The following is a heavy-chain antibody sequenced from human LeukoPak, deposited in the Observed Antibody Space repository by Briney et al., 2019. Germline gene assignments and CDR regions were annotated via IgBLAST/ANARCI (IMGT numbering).Heavy chain of an antibody. V-gene: IGHV4-59*08. J-gene: IGHJ4*02. CDR2: IYYSGST. D-gene: IGHD4-17*01. CDR1: GGTISSYY. CDR3: ARLGYGDSTLDY. Sequence: SETLSLTCTVSGGTISSYYWSWIREPPGMGLEWIGYIYYSGSTNYNPSLKSRVTISVDTSKNQFSLKLSSVTAADTAVYYCARLGYGDSTLDYWGQGTLVTVSS.